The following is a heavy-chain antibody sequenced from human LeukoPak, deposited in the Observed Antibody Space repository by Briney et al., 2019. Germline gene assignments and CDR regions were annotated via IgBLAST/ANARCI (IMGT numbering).Heavy chain of an antibody. D-gene: IGHD3-10*01. CDR2: INSGGSST. J-gene: IGHJ6*02. CDR1: GFTFSSYW. Sequence: PGGSLRLSCAASGFTFSSYWMHWVRQAPGKGLVWVSRINSGGSSTSYADSVKGRFTISRDNAKNTLYLQMNSLRAEDTAVYYCAAGITMVRARYYYGMDVWGQGTTVTVSS. CDR3: AAGITMVRARYYYGMDV. V-gene: IGHV3-74*01.